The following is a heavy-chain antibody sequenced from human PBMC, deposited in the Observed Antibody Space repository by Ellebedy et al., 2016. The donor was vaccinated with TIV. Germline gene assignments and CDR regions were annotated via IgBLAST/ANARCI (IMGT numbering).Heavy chain of an antibody. Sequence: MPSETLSLTCAVYGGSISSYYWSWIRQPPGKGLEWIGYIYYSGSTNYNPSLKSRVTISVDTSKNQFSLKLSSVTAADTAVYYCASRTRGDYPYFDYWGQGTLVTVSS. J-gene: IGHJ4*02. CDR2: IYYSGST. V-gene: IGHV4-59*01. D-gene: IGHD4-17*01. CDR3: ASRTRGDYPYFDY. CDR1: GGSISSYY.